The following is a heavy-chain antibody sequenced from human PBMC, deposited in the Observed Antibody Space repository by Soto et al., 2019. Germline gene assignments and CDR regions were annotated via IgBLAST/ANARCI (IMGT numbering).Heavy chain of an antibody. J-gene: IGHJ5*02. CDR1: GFTFSSYA. CDR3: AKAGIGWELLSWFDP. CDR2: ISGSGGST. Sequence: EVQLLESGGGLVQPGGSLRLSCAASGFTFSSYAMSWVRQAPGKGLEWVSAISGSGGSTYYADSVKGRFTISRDNSKNTLYLQMNSLRAVDTAVYYCAKAGIGWELLSWFDPWGQGTLVTVSS. D-gene: IGHD1-26*01. V-gene: IGHV3-23*01.